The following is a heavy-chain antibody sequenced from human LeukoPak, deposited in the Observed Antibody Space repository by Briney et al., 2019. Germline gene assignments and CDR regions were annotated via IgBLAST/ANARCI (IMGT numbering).Heavy chain of an antibody. CDR3: AKSYDSSGYFLSYFDY. V-gene: IGHV3-30-3*02. D-gene: IGHD3-22*01. Sequence: PGGSLRLSCAASGFTFSSYAMHWVRQAPGKGLEWVAVISYDGSNKYYADSVKGRFTISRDNSKNTLYLQMNSLRAEDTAVYYCAKSYDSSGYFLSYFDYWGQGTLVTVSS. J-gene: IGHJ4*02. CDR1: GFTFSSYA. CDR2: ISYDGSNK.